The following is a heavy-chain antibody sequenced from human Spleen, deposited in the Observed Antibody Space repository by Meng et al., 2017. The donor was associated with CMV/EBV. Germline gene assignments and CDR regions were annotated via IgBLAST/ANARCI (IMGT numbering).Heavy chain of an antibody. CDR1: GFIFSDYY. CDR2: ISDSGNTI. Sequence: GESLKISCAASGFIFSDYYMTWIRQAPGKGLEWVSYISDSGNTIYYADSVKGRFTISRDNARNTLYLQMSRLRAEDTAVYYCARGNSDSWGEGTLVTVCS. J-gene: IGHJ4*02. V-gene: IGHV3-11*01. CDR3: ARGNSDS.